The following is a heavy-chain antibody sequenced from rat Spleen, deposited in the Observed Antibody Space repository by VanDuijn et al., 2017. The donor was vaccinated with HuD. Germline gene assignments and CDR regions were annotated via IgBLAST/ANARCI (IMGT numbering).Heavy chain of an antibody. J-gene: IGHJ3*01. CDR2: IWNIGST. D-gene: IGHD1-2*01. Sequence: QVQLKESGPDLVQPSQTLSLTCTVSGFSLTTYGVSWVRQPPGKGLEWMGVIWNIGSTRYNPAFESRLSITKDNSKSQVFLNMNSLQTEDTDTYYCARDENGYINLWFAYWGRGTLVSVSS. CDR1: GFSLTTYG. V-gene: IGHV2-13*01. CDR3: ARDENGYINLWFAY.